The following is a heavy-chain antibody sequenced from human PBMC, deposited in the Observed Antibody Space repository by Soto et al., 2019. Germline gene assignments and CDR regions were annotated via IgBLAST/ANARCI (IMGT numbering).Heavy chain of an antibody. CDR1: GYTFTGYY. V-gene: IGHV1-2*04. J-gene: IGHJ4*02. D-gene: IGHD2-15*01. CDR3: ARACSGGSCCDY. CDR2: INPNSGGT. Sequence: QVQLVQSGAEVKKPGASVKVSCKASGYTFTGYYMHWVRQAPGQGLEWMGWINPNSGGTNYAQKFQGWVTMTSDTSISTADMELSRLRSDDTAVYYCARACSGGSCCDYWGQGTLVTVSS.